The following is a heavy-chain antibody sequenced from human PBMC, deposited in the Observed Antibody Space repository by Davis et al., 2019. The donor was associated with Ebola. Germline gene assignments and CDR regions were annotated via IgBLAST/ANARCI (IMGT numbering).Heavy chain of an antibody. CDR1: GGTFSSYA. CDR2: IIPIFGTA. D-gene: IGHD2-15*01. CDR3: AGTLGYCSGGSCYSEDYYYGMDV. J-gene: IGHJ6*02. Sequence: SVKVSCKASGGTFSSYAISWVRQAPGQGLEWMGGIIPIFGTANYAQKFQGRVTITADESTSTAYMELSSLRSEDTAVYYCAGTLGYCSGGSCYSEDYYYGMDVWGQGTTVTVSS. V-gene: IGHV1-69*13.